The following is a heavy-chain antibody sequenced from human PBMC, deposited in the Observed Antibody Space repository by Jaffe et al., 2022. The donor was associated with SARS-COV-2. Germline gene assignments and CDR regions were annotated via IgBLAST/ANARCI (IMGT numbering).Heavy chain of an antibody. CDR2: IYYSGST. CDR3: ARQYYDLNWFDP. V-gene: IGHV4-39*01. D-gene: IGHD3-22*01. J-gene: IGHJ5*02. CDR1: GGSISSSSYY. Sequence: QLQLQESGPGLVKPSETLSLTCTVSGGSISSSSYYWGWIRQPPGKGLEWIGSIYYSGSTYYNPSLKSRVTISVDTSKNQFSLKLSSVTAADTAVYYCARQYYDLNWFDPWGQGTLVTVSS.